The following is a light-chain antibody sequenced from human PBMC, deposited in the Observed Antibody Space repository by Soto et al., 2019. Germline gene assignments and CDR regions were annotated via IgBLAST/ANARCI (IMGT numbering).Light chain of an antibody. CDR1: SSDVGYYDY. CDR2: EVT. J-gene: IGLJ1*01. CDR3: SSYAGSNNVV. V-gene: IGLV2-8*01. Sequence: LTQPPSASGFPGQSVTISCTGTSSDVGYYDYVSWYQQHPGKAPKLVIYEVTKRPSGVPDRVSASKSGNTASLTVSGLRAEDEADYYCSSYAGSNNVVFGSGTKLTVL.